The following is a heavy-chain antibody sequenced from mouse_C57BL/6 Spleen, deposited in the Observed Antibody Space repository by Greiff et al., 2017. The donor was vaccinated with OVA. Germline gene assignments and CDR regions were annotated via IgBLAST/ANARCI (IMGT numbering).Heavy chain of an antibody. Sequence: VQLQQSGAELLRPGASVKLSCTASGFNIKDSYMHWVKQRPEQGLEWIGRIDPEDGDTEYAPKFQGKATMTADTSSNTAYLQLSSLTSEDTAVYYCTPKEGFAYGGQGTLGTVSA. V-gene: IGHV14-1*01. CDR2: IDPEDGDT. J-gene: IGHJ3*01. CDR3: TPKEGFAY. CDR1: GFNIKDSY.